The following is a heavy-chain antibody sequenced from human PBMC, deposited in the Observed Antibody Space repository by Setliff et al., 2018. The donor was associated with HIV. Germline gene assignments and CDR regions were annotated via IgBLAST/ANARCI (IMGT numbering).Heavy chain of an antibody. D-gene: IGHD1-26*01. CDR2: IYHSGNT. V-gene: IGHV4-4*02. Sequence: KPSETLSLTCAVSGGSISRSNWWSWVRQPPGKGLEWIGEIYHSGNTNYNPSLKSRVTVSVDKSKNQFSLKLSSVTAVDTAVYYCARRGGSFPHDAFDIWGQGTMVTVS. CDR1: GGSISRSNW. J-gene: IGHJ3*02. CDR3: ARRGGSFPHDAFDI.